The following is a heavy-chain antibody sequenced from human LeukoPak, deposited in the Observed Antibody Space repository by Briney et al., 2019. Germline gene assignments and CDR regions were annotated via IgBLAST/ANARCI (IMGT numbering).Heavy chain of an antibody. CDR3: ARDLGYCSGGSCYSSRFDP. Sequence: ASVKVSCKASGYTFTGYYMHWVRQAPGQGLEWMGWINAGSGGTNYAQKFQGRVTMTRDTSISTAYMELGRLRSDDTAVYYCARDLGYCSGGSCYSSRFDPWGQGTLVTDPS. CDR2: INAGSGGT. J-gene: IGHJ5*02. V-gene: IGHV1-2*02. D-gene: IGHD2-15*01. CDR1: GYTFTGYY.